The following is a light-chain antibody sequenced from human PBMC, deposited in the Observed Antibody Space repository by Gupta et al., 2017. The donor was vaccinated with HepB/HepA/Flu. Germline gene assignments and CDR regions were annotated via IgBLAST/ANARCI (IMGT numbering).Light chain of an antibody. CDR3: AGWDAGLNAEV. V-gene: IGLV1-44*01. J-gene: IGLJ1*01. CDR2: TNN. Sequence: QSVLIQPLSASGTPGQSVIISCSRSSSNIGSRVNWYQQLPGTAPKLLINTNNQRPSGVAGRTACCSAGTSALPAIRGLPSEDEAYYCGAGWDAGLNAEVFGTGTKVTVL. CDR1: SSNIGSR.